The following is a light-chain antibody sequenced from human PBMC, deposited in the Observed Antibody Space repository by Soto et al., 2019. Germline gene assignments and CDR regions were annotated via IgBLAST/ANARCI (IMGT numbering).Light chain of an antibody. CDR2: EVT. V-gene: IGLV2-14*01. CDR1: GSDVGGYVF. J-gene: IGLJ1*01. Sequence: QLVLTQPASVSGSPGQSITISCTGTGSDVGGYVFVSWYQQHPGKAPKLIIFEVTDRPSGVSNRFSGSKSGNTASLTISGLQAEDEADYYCCSYTSSSTLVFGTGTKLTVL. CDR3: CSYTSSSTLV.